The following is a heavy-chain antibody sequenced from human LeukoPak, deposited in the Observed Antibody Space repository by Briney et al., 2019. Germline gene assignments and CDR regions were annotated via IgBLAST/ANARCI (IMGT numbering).Heavy chain of an antibody. J-gene: IGHJ6*03. D-gene: IGHD6-19*01. Sequence: PSETLSLTCTVSGGSISSSSYYWGWIRQPPGKGLEWIGSIYYSGSTYYNPSLKSRVTISVDTSKNQFSLKLSSVTAADTAVYYCARALSSSGWILGNYYYYYYMDVWGKGTTVTVSS. CDR2: IYYSGST. CDR3: ARALSSSGWILGNYYYYYYMDV. V-gene: IGHV4-39*07. CDR1: GGSISSSSYY.